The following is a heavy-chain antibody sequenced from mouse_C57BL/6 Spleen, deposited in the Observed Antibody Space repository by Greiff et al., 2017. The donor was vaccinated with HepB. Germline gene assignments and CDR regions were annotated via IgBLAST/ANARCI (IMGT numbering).Heavy chain of an antibody. CDR3: ASDITPYAMDY. CDR2: INPSSGYT. CDR1: GYTFTSYT. D-gene: IGHD1-1*01. V-gene: IGHV1-4*01. J-gene: IGHJ4*01. Sequence: QVQLQQSGAELARPGASVKMSCKASGYTFTSYTMHWVKQRPGQGLEWIGYINPSSGYTKYNQKFKDKTTLTADKSSSTAYMQLSSLTSEDSAVFYCASDITPYAMDYWGQGTSVTVSS.